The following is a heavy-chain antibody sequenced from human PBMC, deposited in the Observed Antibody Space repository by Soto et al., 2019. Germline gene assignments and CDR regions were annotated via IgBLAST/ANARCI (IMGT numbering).Heavy chain of an antibody. CDR1: GFTFSSYA. J-gene: IGHJ4*02. V-gene: IGHV3-23*01. D-gene: IGHD3-22*01. CDR2: ISGSGGST. CDR3: ATGYYYDSSGYFDY. Sequence: GGSLRLSCAASGFTFSSYAMSWVRQAPGKGLEWVSAISGSGGSTYYADSVKGRFTISRANSKNTLYLQMNSLRAEDTAVYYCATGYYYDSSGYFDYWGQGTLVTVSS.